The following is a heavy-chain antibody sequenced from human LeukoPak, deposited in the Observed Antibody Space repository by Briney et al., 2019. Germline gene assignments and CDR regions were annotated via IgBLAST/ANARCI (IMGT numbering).Heavy chain of an antibody. CDR1: GFTFSAYS. CDR3: ARDPRPISGWYPSFDY. Sequence: GGSLRLSCAASGFTFSAYSMNWVRQAPGKGLEWLSYTSSSSTTIYYADSVKGRFTISRDNAKNSLYLQMNSLRAEDSAVYYCARDPRPISGWYPSFDYWGQGALVTVSS. D-gene: IGHD6-19*01. V-gene: IGHV3-48*04. J-gene: IGHJ4*02. CDR2: TSSSSTTI.